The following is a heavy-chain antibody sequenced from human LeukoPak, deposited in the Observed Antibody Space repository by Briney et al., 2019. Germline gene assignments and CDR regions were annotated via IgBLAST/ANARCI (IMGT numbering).Heavy chain of an antibody. CDR2: ISGSGGST. J-gene: IGHJ4*02. D-gene: IGHD1-1*01. Sequence: GGTLRLSCAASGFTFSSYGMSWVRQAPGKGLEWVSAISGSGGSTYYADSVKGRLTISRDNSKNTLYLQMNSLRAEDTAVYYCAKDYNWNDYWGQGTLVTVSS. CDR1: GFTFSSYG. V-gene: IGHV3-23*01. CDR3: AKDYNWNDY.